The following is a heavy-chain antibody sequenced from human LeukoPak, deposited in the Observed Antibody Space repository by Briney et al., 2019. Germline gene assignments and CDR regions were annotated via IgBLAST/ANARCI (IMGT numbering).Heavy chain of an antibody. J-gene: IGHJ6*03. CDR1: GFTFSNYA. CDR3: AKGLKTAVGPYKGYHYYMDV. CDR2: INDRGIAI. V-gene: IGHV3-23*01. Sequence: GRSLRLSCAASGFTFSNYAMSWVRQAPGKGLEWVSTINDRGIAIYYADSVKGRFTISRDNSKNTLSLQVSSLRAEDTAIYYCAKGLKTAVGPYKGYHYYMDVWGKGTTVTVSS. D-gene: IGHD5-18*01.